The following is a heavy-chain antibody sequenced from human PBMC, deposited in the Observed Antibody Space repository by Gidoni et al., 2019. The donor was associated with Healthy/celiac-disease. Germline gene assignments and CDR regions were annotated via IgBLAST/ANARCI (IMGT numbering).Heavy chain of an antibody. V-gene: IGHV1-46*01. J-gene: IGHJ6*02. Sequence: QVQLVQSGAEVKKPGASVKVSCKASGYTFTSYYMHWVRQAPGQGLEWMGIINPSGGSTSYAQKVQGRVTMTRDTSTSTVYMELSSLRSEDTAVYYCARDLYHVAARPRVYYYYYYGMDVWGQGTTVTVSS. CDR1: GYTFTSYY. D-gene: IGHD6-6*01. CDR3: ARDLYHVAARPRVYYYYYYGMDV. CDR2: INPSGGST.